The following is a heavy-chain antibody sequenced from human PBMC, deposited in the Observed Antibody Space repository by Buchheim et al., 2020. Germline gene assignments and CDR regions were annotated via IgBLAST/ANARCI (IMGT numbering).Heavy chain of an antibody. V-gene: IGHV4-38-2*02. CDR2: IYHSGST. CDR3: ARVGYDFWSGYYDGMDV. Sequence: QVQLQESGPGLVKPSETLSLTCTVSGYSLSSGYYWGWIRQPPGKGLEWIGSIYHSGSTYSNPSLKSRFTISVDTSKNHFSLKLSSVTAADTAVYYCARVGYDFWSGYYDGMDVWGQGTT. J-gene: IGHJ6*02. CDR1: GYSLSSGYY. D-gene: IGHD3-3*01.